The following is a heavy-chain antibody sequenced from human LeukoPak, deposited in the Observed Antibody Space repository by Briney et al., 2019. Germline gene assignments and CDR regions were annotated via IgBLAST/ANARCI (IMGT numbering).Heavy chain of an antibody. CDR1: GFTFSSYA. Sequence: GGSLGLSCAASGFTFSSYAMSWVRQAPGKGLEWVSAISGSGGSTYYADSVKGRFTISRDNSKNTLYLQMNSLRAEDTAVYYCAVDPDIVVVVAATENWFDPWGQGTLVTVSS. D-gene: IGHD2-15*01. CDR3: AVDPDIVVVVAATENWFDP. CDR2: ISGSGGST. V-gene: IGHV3-23*01. J-gene: IGHJ5*02.